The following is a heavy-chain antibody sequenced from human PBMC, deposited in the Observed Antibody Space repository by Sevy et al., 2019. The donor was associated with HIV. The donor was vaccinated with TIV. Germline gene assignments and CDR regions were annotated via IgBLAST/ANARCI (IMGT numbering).Heavy chain of an antibody. V-gene: IGHV3-23*05. J-gene: IGHJ4*02. Sequence: GGSLRLSCAASGFTFISYAMNWVRQAPGKGLEWVSTISGSNTYYADSVKGRFTISRDNSKNTLYLQMNSLRAEDTAIYYCAKSSSGLSMVRGVIARPFDYWGQGTLVTVSS. CDR3: AKSSSGLSMVRGVIARPFDY. CDR2: ISGSNT. CDR1: GFTFISYA. D-gene: IGHD3-10*01.